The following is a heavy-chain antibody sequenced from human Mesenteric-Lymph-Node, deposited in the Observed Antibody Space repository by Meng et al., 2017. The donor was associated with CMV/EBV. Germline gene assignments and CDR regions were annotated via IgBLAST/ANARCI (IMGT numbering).Heavy chain of an antibody. D-gene: IGHD5-18*01. Sequence: GESLKISCAASGFTFSDYWMNWVRQAPGKGLEWVARINRDGSEKYYVGSVKRRFTISRDSATNSLYLQMTGLRVEDTAVYYCARGGYSYDSDWGQGTLVTVSS. CDR1: GFTFSDYW. CDR3: ARGGYSYDSD. V-gene: IGHV3-7*01. J-gene: IGHJ4*02. CDR2: INRDGSEK.